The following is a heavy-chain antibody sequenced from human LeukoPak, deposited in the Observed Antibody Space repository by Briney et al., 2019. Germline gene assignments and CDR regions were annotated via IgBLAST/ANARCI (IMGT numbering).Heavy chain of an antibody. J-gene: IGHJ5*02. CDR2: MNPNSGNT. Sequence: GASVKVSCKASGYTLTSYDINWVRQATGQGLEWMGWMNPNSGNTGYAQKFQGRVTMTRNTSISTAYMELSSLRSEDTAVYYCARGVGELGPGYNWFDPWGQGTLVTVSS. D-gene: IGHD3-10*01. CDR1: GYTLTSYD. V-gene: IGHV1-8*01. CDR3: ARGVGELGPGYNWFDP.